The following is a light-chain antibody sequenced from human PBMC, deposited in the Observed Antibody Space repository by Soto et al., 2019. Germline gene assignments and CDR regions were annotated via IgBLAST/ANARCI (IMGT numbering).Light chain of an antibody. CDR2: EVT. V-gene: IGLV2-14*01. CDR3: SSYTGSGTLI. Sequence: QSVLTQPRSVSGSPGQSITISCTGTSSDVGGYNFVSWYQQQPGKAPKLMVYEVTNRPSGVSYRFSGSKSGNTASLTISGLQAEDEADYFCSSYTGSGTLIFGGGTKLTVL. CDR1: SSDVGGYNF. J-gene: IGLJ2*01.